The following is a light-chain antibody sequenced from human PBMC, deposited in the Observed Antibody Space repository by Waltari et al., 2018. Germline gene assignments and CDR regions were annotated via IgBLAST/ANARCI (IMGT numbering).Light chain of an antibody. Sequence: DIQMTQSPSSLAASVGDRVTITCRASQGISNALAWYQQKPGKAPKLLVYHVFRLDSGVPSRISGSGSGTDYTLTISSLQPEDFATYYCQQYHSLPLTFGPGTKVDIK. CDR3: QQYHSLPLT. CDR2: HVF. V-gene: IGKV1-NL1*01. J-gene: IGKJ3*01. CDR1: QGISNA.